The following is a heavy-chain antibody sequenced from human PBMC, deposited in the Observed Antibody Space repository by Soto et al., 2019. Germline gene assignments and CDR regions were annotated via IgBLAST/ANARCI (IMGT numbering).Heavy chain of an antibody. V-gene: IGHV3-53*01. CDR1: RIAVSSNY. CDR3: ARGPQDSGGYQNLYDL. Sequence: GVSLRRSWAACRIAVSSNYMSRARTAPGKGLESVSVIYVGGATYYADSVKGRFTISRYNSKNTLYLQTNSLRAEDTAVYYCARGPQDSGGYQNLYDLWAQAILVTVTS. D-gene: IGHD3-10*01. CDR2: IYVGGAT. J-gene: IGHJ5*02.